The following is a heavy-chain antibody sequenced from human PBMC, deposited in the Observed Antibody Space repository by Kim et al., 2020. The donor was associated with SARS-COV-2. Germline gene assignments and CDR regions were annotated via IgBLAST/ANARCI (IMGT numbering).Heavy chain of an antibody. V-gene: IGHV6-1*01. Sequence: VSVKSRITINPDTSKTQFSLQLNSVTPEDTAVYYCARAVGRIAVARHGMDVWGQGTTVTVSS. D-gene: IGHD6-19*01. J-gene: IGHJ6*02. CDR3: ARAVGRIAVARHGMDV.